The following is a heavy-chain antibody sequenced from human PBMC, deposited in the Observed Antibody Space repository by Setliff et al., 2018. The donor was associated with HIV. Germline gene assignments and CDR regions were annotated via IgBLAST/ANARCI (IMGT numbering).Heavy chain of an antibody. CDR3: ARGGGPDTNFDS. CDR2: IYYSGST. CDR1: GETIRNGFYY. Sequence: SETLSLTCTVSGETIRNGFYYWHWMRQPPGKGLEWIGSIYYSGSTHYKSSLKSRVTMSVDTSKNQFSLRLSSVTAADTAVYYCARGGGPDTNFDSWGRGTLVTVSS. J-gene: IGHJ4*02. V-gene: IGHV4-39*07.